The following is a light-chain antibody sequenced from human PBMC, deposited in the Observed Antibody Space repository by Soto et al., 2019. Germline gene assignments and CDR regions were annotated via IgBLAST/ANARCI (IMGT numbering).Light chain of an antibody. J-gene: IGLJ2*01. V-gene: IGLV2-14*01. CDR3: SSYSTRATLEV. CDR2: EVS. CDR1: SSDVGDYPY. Sequence: QSALTQPASVSGSPGQSITISCTGTSSDVGDYPYVSWYQQHPGEAPQLIISEVSDRPSRISNRFSGSKSGNTASLTIYGLQAEDEADYYCSSYSTRATLEVFGGGTQLTVL.